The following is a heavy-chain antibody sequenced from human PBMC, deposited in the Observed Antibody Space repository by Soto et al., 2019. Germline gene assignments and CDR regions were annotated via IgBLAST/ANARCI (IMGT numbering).Heavy chain of an antibody. V-gene: IGHV1-2*04. CDR1: GYTFTGYY. J-gene: IGHJ4*02. Sequence: GASVKVSCKASGYTFTGYYMHWVRQAPGQGLEWMGWINPNSGGTNYAQKFQGWVTMTRDTSISTAYMELSRLRSDETAVYYCARDRHSYGYMGGNFDYWGQGTLVTVSS. CDR3: ARDRHSYGYMGGNFDY. D-gene: IGHD5-18*01. CDR2: INPNSGGT.